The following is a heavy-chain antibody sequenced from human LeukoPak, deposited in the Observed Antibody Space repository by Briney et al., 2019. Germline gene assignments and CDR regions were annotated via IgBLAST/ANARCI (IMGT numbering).Heavy chain of an antibody. CDR2: INHSGST. CDR3: ASLVIPSG. Sequence: SETLSLTCAVYGGSFSGYYWSWIRQPPGKGLEWIGEINHSGSTNYNPSLKSRVTISVDTSKNQFSLKLSSVTAADTAVYYCASLVIPSGGGQGTRVTVPS. V-gene: IGHV4-34*01. CDR1: GGSFSGYY. J-gene: IGHJ4*02. D-gene: IGHD3-16*02.